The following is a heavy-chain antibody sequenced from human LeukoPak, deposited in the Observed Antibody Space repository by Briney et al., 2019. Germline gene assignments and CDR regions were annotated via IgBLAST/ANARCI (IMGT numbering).Heavy chain of an antibody. D-gene: IGHD1-26*01. V-gene: IGHV5-51*01. CDR1: GHSFTNHW. CDR2: INFGDSET. Sequence: GESLKISCKASGHSFTNHWIGWVRQMPGIGLEWVGIINFGDSETLYSPSFQGQVTISLDKSISTTYLQWRSLKASDTATYYCATRPYAGSPNWYDPWGQGTLVTVSS. J-gene: IGHJ5*02. CDR3: ATRPYAGSPNWYDP.